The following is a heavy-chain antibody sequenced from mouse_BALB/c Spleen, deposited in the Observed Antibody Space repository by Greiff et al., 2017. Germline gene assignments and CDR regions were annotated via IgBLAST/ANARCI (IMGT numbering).Heavy chain of an antibody. CDR2: INPSSGYT. CDR1: GYTFTSYT. J-gene: IGHJ2*01. V-gene: IGHV1-4*01. Sequence: VQLQESGAELARPGASVKMSCKASGYTFTSYTMHWVKQRPGQGLEWIGYINPSSGYTNYNQKFKDKATLTADKSSSTAYMQLSSLTSEDSAVYYCASTVVADYWGQGTTLTVSS. D-gene: IGHD1-1*01. CDR3: ASTVVADY.